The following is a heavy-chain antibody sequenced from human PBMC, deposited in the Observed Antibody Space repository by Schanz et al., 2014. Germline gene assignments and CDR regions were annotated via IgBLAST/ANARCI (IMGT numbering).Heavy chain of an antibody. CDR3: ARGRTFDY. Sequence: QVQLVQSGTQVKKPGASVKVSCKASGYTFTDYGVIWVRQAPGQGLEWLGWMNPNSGNPGFAQKFRGRVTMTRNTSMSTAYIELHILTSEDTAVYYCARGRTFDYWGQGTLVTVSS. CDR1: GYTFTDYG. J-gene: IGHJ4*02. V-gene: IGHV1-8*02. CDR2: MNPNSGNP.